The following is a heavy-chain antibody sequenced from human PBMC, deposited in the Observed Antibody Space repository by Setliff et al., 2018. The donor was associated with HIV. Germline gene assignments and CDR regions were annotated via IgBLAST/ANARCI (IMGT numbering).Heavy chain of an antibody. Sequence: ASVKVSCKASGYTFTSYYMHWVRQAPGQGLEWMGIINPSVGSTNFAQMFQGRVTMTRDTSTSTVYMELSSLRSEDTAVYYCARDPLDGDGPFDYWGQGTLVTVSS. J-gene: IGHJ4*02. CDR1: GYTFTSYY. D-gene: IGHD7-27*01. CDR3: ARDPLDGDGPFDY. CDR2: INPSVGST. V-gene: IGHV1-46*01.